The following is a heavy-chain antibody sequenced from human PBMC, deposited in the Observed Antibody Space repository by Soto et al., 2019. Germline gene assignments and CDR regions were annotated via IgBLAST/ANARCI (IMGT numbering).Heavy chain of an antibody. J-gene: IGHJ4*02. D-gene: IGHD3-16*02. V-gene: IGHV4-59*08. Sequence: SETLSLTCTVSGGSISNYYWSWIRQPPGKGLEWIGYIYYSGSTNYNPSLKSRVTMSVDASKNQFSLKMSAVTAADTAVYYCARADPNDNIWGSYRLDSWGLGILVTVSS. CDR3: ARADPNDNIWGSYRLDS. CDR2: IYYSGST. CDR1: GGSISNYY.